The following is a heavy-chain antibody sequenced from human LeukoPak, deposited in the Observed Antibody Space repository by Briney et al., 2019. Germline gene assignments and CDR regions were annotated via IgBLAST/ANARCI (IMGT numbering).Heavy chain of an antibody. V-gene: IGHV1-2*02. CDR2: INPNSGGT. D-gene: IGHD3-3*01. J-gene: IGHJ4*02. CDR3: ARALYDFWSGNYYFDY. CDR1: GYTFTGFY. Sequence: ASVKVSCKASGYTFTGFYMHWVRQAPGQGLEWMGWINPNSGGTNYAQKFQGRVTMTRDTSISTAYMELSRLRSDDTAVYYCARALYDFWSGNYYFDYWGQGTLVTVSS.